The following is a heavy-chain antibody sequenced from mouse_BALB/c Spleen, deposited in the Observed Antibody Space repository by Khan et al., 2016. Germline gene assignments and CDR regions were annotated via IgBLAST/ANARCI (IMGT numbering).Heavy chain of an antibody. CDR1: AFSFSGYA. Sequence: EVELVESGGGLVKPGGSLKLSCAASAFSFSGYAMSWVRQTPEKRLEWVATISSGGTYTYYPDSVKGRFTISRDNAKNTLSLQMSSLRSEDTAMYYCARQEGYGYYFDYWGQGTTLTVSS. J-gene: IGHJ2*01. CDR3: ARQEGYGYYFDY. D-gene: IGHD2-2*01. V-gene: IGHV5-9-3*01. CDR2: ISSGGTYT.